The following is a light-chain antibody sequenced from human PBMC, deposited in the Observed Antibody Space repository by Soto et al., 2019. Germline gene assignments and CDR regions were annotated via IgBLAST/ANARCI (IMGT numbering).Light chain of an antibody. Sequence: QSALTQPPSASGPRGQSVTISCTGTSVDINYVSWFQQHPGKAPKLIICEVTKRPSGVPDRFSGSKSGNTASLTVSGLQDDDEADYYCSSYAGRDIWVFGGGTKLT. J-gene: IGLJ3*02. V-gene: IGLV2-8*01. CDR1: SVDINY. CDR3: SSYAGRDIWV. CDR2: EVT.